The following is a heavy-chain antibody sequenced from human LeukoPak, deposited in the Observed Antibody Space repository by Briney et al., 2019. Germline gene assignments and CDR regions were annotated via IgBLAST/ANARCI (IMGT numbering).Heavy chain of an antibody. D-gene: IGHD6-13*01. CDR2: IYHSGST. Sequence: SETLSLTCAVSGYSISSGYYWGWIRQPPGKGLEWIGSIYHSGSTYHNPSLKSRVTISVDTSKNQFSLKLSSVTAADTAVYYCARDYSSGWYNWFDPWGQGTLVTVSS. V-gene: IGHV4-38-2*02. CDR1: GYSISSGYY. CDR3: ARDYSSGWYNWFDP. J-gene: IGHJ5*02.